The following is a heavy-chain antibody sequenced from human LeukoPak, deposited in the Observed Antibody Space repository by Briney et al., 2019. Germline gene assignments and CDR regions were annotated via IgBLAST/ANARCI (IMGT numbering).Heavy chain of an antibody. J-gene: IGHJ4*02. CDR1: GGSFSGYY. CDR2: INHSGST. V-gene: IGHV4-34*01. Sequence: PSETLSLTCAVYGGSFSGYYWSWIRQPPRKGLEWIGEINHSGSTNYNPSLKSRVTISVDTSKNQFSLKLSSVTAADTAVYYCASRRPRDDYWGQGTLVTVSS. CDR3: ASRRPRDDY. D-gene: IGHD5-24*01.